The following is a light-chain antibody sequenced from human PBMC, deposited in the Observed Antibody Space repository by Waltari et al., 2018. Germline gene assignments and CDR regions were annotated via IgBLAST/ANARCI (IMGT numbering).Light chain of an antibody. J-gene: IGLJ3*02. CDR2: GNI. V-gene: IGLV1-40*01. CDR1: NSNIGAGSD. CDR3: QSYDSSHWV. Sequence: QSVLTQPPSVSGAPGQGVTISCAGSNSNIGAGSDVHWYQHLPGTAPKLLIYGNINRPSGVPDRFSGSKSGTSASLAITGLQADDEADYYCQSYDSSHWVFGGGTKLTVL.